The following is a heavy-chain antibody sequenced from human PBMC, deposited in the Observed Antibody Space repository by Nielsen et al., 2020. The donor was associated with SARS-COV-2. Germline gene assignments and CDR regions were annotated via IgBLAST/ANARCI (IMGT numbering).Heavy chain of an antibody. J-gene: IGHJ6*02. CDR3: ASTDGGYYYYGMDV. V-gene: IGHV1-69*05. CDR1: GGTFSSYA. Sequence: SVKVSCKASGGTFSSYAISWVRQAPGQGLEWMGGIIPMFGTVNYAQKFQGRVTITRDTSASTAYMELSSLRSEDTAVYYCASTDGGYYYYGMDVWGQGTTVTVSS. D-gene: IGHD3-10*01. CDR2: IIPMFGTV.